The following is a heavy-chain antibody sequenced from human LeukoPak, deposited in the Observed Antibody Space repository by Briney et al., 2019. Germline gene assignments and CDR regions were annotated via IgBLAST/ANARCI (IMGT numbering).Heavy chain of an antibody. J-gene: IGHJ5*02. CDR3: ARERTYASGSHYWFDP. CDR1: GGSISSGGYS. D-gene: IGHD3-10*01. V-gene: IGHV4-30-2*01. CDR2: IYHSGST. Sequence: PSETLSPTCAVSGGSISSGGYSWSWIRQPPGKGLEWIGYIYHSGSTYYNPSLKSRVTISVDRSKNQFSLKLTSVTAADTAVYYCARERTYASGSHYWFDPWGQGTLVTVSS.